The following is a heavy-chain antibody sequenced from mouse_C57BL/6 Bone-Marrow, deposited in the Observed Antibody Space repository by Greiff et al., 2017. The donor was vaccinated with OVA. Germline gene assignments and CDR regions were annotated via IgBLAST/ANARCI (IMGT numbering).Heavy chain of an antibody. D-gene: IGHD2-3*01. V-gene: IGHV5-6*01. CDR2: ISSGGSYT. J-gene: IGHJ4*01. Sequence: EVKLVESGGDLVKPGGSLKLSCAASGFTFSSYGMSWVRQTPDKRLEWVATISSGGSYTYYPDSVKGRCTISRDNAKNTLYLQMSSLKSEDTAMYYCARLYDGRRDAMDDWGQGTSVTVSS. CDR1: GFTFSSYG. CDR3: ARLYDGRRDAMDD.